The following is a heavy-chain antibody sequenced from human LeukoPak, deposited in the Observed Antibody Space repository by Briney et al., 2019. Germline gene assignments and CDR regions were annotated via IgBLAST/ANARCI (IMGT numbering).Heavy chain of an antibody. Sequence: SETLSLTCTVSGGSISSYYWTWIRQPPEKRLEWIGNIYYSGNTHYNPSLQSRVTISVDTSKNQFSLKLISVTAADTAVYYCARTPNPPQGGDYVSEWDYWGQGTLVTVSS. CDR1: GGSISSYY. D-gene: IGHD4-17*01. V-gene: IGHV4-59*08. CDR2: IYYSGNT. J-gene: IGHJ4*02. CDR3: ARTPNPPQGGDYVSEWDY.